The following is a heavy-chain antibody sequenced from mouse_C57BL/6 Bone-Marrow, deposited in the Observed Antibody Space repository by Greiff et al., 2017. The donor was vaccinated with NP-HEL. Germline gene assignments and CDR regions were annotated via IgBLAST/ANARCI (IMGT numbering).Heavy chain of an antibody. D-gene: IGHD1-1*01. CDR3: APYYYGSSYWYFDV. Sequence: EVQLQESVAELVRPGASVKLSCTASGFNIKNTYMHWVKQRPEQGLEWIGRIDPANGNTKYVPKFQGKATITADTSSNTAYLQLSSLTSEDTAIYYCAPYYYGSSYWYFDVWGTGTTVTVSS. CDR2: IDPANGNT. J-gene: IGHJ1*03. V-gene: IGHV14-3*01. CDR1: GFNIKNTY.